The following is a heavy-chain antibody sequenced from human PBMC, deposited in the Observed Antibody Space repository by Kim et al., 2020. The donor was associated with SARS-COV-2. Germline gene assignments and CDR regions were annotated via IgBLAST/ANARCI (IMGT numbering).Heavy chain of an antibody. V-gene: IGHV1-46*01. Sequence: QKFQDRVTMTRDTSTSTVYMELSSLRSEDTAVYYCARDYGLWFGEASFDPWGQGTLVTVSS. D-gene: IGHD3-10*01. J-gene: IGHJ5*02. CDR3: ARDYGLWFGEASFDP.